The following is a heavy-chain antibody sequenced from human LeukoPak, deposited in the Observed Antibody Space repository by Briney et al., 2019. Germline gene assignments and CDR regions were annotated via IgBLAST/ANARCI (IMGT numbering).Heavy chain of an antibody. CDR2: IYHSGST. CDR1: GGSISSSSYY. CDR3: AGASPGRGWLLPDY. Sequence: SETLSLTCTVSGGSISSSSYYWGWIRQPPGKGLEWIGSIYHSGSTYYNPSLKSRVTISVDTSKNQFSLKLSSVTAADTAVYYCAGASPGRGWLLPDYWGQGTLVTVSS. D-gene: IGHD3-22*01. V-gene: IGHV4-39*07. J-gene: IGHJ4*02.